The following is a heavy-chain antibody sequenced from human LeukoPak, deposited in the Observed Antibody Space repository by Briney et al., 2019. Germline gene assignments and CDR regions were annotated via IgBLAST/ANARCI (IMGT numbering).Heavy chain of an antibody. V-gene: IGHV4-59*08. J-gene: IGHJ4*02. D-gene: IGHD6-19*01. CDR3: ARQRIAVAAIDY. Sequence: PSETLSLTCTVSGGSISSYYWSWIRQPPGKGLEGIWYIYYSGSTNYNPSLKSRVTISVDTSKNHFSLKLSSLTAADTALYYCARQRIAVAAIDYWGQGTLVTVSS. CDR2: IYYSGST. CDR1: GGSISSYY.